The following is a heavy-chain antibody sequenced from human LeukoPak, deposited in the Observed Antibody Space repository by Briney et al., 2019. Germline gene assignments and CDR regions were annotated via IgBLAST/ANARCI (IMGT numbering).Heavy chain of an antibody. CDR1: GGTFSSYA. CDR3: ARDFGDGDYVGWSDP. CDR2: IIPILGIA. V-gene: IGHV1-69*04. Sequence: ASVKVSCKASGGTFSSYAISWVRQAPGQGLEWMGRIIPILGIANYAQKFQGRVTITADKSTSTAYMELSSLRSEDTAVYYCARDFGDGDYVGWSDPWGQGTLVTVSS. D-gene: IGHD4-17*01. J-gene: IGHJ5*01.